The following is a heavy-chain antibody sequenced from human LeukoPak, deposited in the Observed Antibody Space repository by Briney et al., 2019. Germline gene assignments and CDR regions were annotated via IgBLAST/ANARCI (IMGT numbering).Heavy chain of an antibody. CDR3: ARDAVVPAARGIYDY. CDR1: GGTFSRYA. J-gene: IGHJ4*02. D-gene: IGHD2-2*01. CDR2: IIPIFGTA. Sequence: ASVNVSCKASGGTFSRYAISWVRQAPGQGLEWMGGIIPIFGTANYAQKFQGRVTITADESTSTAYMELSSLRSEDPAVYYCARDAVVPAARGIYDYWGQGTLVTVSS. V-gene: IGHV1-69*13.